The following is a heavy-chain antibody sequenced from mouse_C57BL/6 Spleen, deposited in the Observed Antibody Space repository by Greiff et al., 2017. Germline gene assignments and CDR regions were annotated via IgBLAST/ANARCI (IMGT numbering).Heavy chain of an antibody. CDR3: ARFITTVVEGEKNWYFDV. Sequence: VQLQESGAELVKPGASVKISCKASGYAFSSYWMNWVKQRPGKGLEWIGQIYPGDGDTNYNGKFKGKATLTADKSSSTAYMQLSSLTSEDSAVYFCARFITTVVEGEKNWYFDVWGTGTTVTVSS. CDR1: GYAFSSYW. CDR2: IYPGDGDT. V-gene: IGHV1-80*01. J-gene: IGHJ1*03. D-gene: IGHD1-1*01.